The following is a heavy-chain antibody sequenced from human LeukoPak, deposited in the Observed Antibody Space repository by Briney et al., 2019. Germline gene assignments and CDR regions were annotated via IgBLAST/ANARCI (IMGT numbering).Heavy chain of an antibody. J-gene: IGHJ6*03. CDR2: IIPIFGTA. CDR1: GYTFTSYG. CDR3: ATYTVRGDYYYYMDV. D-gene: IGHD3-10*01. V-gene: IGHV1-69*13. Sequence: GASVKVSCKASGYTFTSYGISWVRQAPGQGLEWMGGIIPIFGTANYAQKFQGRVTITADESTSTAYMELSSLRSEDTAVYYCATYTVRGDYYYYMDVWGKGTTVTVSS.